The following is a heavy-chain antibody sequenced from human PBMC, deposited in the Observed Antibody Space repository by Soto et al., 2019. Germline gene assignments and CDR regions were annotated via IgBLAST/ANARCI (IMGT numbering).Heavy chain of an antibody. CDR1: GGSISSYY. Sequence: SETLSLTCAVSGGSISSYYWSWIRQPPGKGLEWIGYIYYSGSTNYNPSLKSRVTISVDTSKNQFSLKLNSVTAADTAVYYCARARYCSSTSCLDYWGQGTLVTVSS. CDR3: ARARYCSSTSCLDY. V-gene: IGHV4-59*01. D-gene: IGHD2-2*01. CDR2: IYYSGST. J-gene: IGHJ4*02.